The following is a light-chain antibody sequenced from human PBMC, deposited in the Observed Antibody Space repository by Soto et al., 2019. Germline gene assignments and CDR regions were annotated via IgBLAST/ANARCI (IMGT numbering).Light chain of an antibody. Sequence: QSALTQPPSASGSPGQSVTISCTGTRSDVGGYNYVSWYQQHPGKAPKLMIYEVSKRPSGVPDRFSGSKSGNTASLTVSGLQAEDEADYYCSSYAGSNNSYMVFGGGTKLTVL. CDR2: EVS. J-gene: IGLJ2*01. CDR1: RSDVGGYNY. CDR3: SSYAGSNNSYMV. V-gene: IGLV2-8*01.